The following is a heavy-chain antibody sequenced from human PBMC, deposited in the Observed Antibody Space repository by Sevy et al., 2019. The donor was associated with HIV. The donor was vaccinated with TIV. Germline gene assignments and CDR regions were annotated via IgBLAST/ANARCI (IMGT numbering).Heavy chain of an antibody. D-gene: IGHD3-22*01. CDR1: GFTFSTNN. CDR3: ARDRRTLNYYVSSGYNYYFDY. Sequence: AGSLRLSCAASGFTFSTNNMNWVRQAPGKGLEWVSSIADSSNYIYHADSVKGRFTISRDNAKNSLYLQMNSLRAEDTALYSCARDRRTLNYYVSSGYNYYFDYWGQGTLVTVSS. J-gene: IGHJ4*02. CDR2: IADSSNYI. V-gene: IGHV3-21*01.